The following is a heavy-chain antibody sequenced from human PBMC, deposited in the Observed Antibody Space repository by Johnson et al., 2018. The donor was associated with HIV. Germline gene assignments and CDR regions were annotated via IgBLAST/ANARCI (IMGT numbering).Heavy chain of an antibody. Sequence: VQLVESGGGLVQPGGSLRLSCAASGFTFSSYDIHWVRQATGKGLESVSPIGPAADTYYPGSVKGRFTVSRENAKNSMFLQMNGLRAEDTAVYYCARAPYNWNLGLFDAFDVWGQGTKVTVSA. CDR3: ARAPYNWNLGLFDAFDV. CDR2: IGPAADT. J-gene: IGHJ3*01. CDR1: GFTFSSYD. D-gene: IGHD1-7*01. V-gene: IGHV3-13*01.